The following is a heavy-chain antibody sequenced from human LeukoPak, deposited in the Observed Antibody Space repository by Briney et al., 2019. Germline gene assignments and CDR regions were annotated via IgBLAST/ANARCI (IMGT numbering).Heavy chain of an antibody. CDR2: IYSGGNT. Sequence: GGSLRLSCAASGFIVSTNYMSWVRQAPGKGLEWVSVIYSGGNTYYADSVKGRFTISRDNSKNTLYLQMNSLRAEDTAVYYCARETIWGYYDSSGYYDPDAFDIWGQGTMVTVSS. CDR3: ARETIWGYYDSSGYYDPDAFDI. CDR1: GFIVSTNY. D-gene: IGHD3-22*01. J-gene: IGHJ3*02. V-gene: IGHV3-53*01.